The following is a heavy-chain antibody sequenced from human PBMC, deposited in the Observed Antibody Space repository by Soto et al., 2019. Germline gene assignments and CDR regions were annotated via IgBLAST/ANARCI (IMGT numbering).Heavy chain of an antibody. CDR3: ASHYGSGSYTYYGMDV. Sequence: GGSLRLSTAASGLTFSSYAMHWVRQAPGKVLEWVAVISYDGSNKYYADSVKGRFTTSRDNSKNTLYLQMNSLRAEDTAVYYCASHYGSGSYTYYGMDVWGQGTTVTVSS. CDR2: ISYDGSNK. J-gene: IGHJ6*02. CDR1: GLTFSSYA. D-gene: IGHD3-10*01. V-gene: IGHV3-30-3*01.